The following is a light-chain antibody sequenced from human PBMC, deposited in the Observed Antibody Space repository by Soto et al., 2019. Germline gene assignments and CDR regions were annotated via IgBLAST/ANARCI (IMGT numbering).Light chain of an antibody. CDR3: QQYGTSPVS. Sequence: LVLTQSPGTLSLSPGETATLSCRSSQSVSNIYLGWYQQKPGQAPRLLIFDGSSRATGIPDRFSGSGSGTDFTLTISRLEPEDFPVYYCQQYGTSPVSFGQGTRLEIK. CDR2: DGS. CDR1: QSVSNIY. J-gene: IGKJ5*01. V-gene: IGKV3-20*01.